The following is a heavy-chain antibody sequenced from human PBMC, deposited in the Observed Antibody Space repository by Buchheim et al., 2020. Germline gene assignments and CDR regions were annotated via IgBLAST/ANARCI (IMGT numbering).Heavy chain of an antibody. D-gene: IGHD3-3*01. V-gene: IGHV4-39*01. J-gene: IGHJ4*02. Sequence: QLQLQESGPGLVKPSETLSLTCTVSGGSISSSSYYWGWIRQPPGKGLEWLGSIYYSGSTYYNPSLKSRVTISVDTSKHQFSLKLSSVTAADTAVYYCARGGIDYDFWSGYYDYYFDYWGQGTL. CDR2: IYYSGST. CDR3: ARGGIDYDFWSGYYDYYFDY. CDR1: GGSISSSSYY.